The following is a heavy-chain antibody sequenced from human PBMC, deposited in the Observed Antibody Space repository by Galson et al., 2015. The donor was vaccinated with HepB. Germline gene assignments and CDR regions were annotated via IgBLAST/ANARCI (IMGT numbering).Heavy chain of an antibody. V-gene: IGHV3-21*01. Sequence: SLRLSCAASGFTFSSYSMNWVRQAPGKGLEWVSSISSSSSYIYYADSVKGRFTISRDNAKNSLYLQMNSLRAEDTAVYYCARILGSRYYYMDVWGKGTTVTVSS. CDR3: ARILGSRYYYMDV. D-gene: IGHD3-10*01. J-gene: IGHJ6*03. CDR2: ISSSSSYI. CDR1: GFTFSSYS.